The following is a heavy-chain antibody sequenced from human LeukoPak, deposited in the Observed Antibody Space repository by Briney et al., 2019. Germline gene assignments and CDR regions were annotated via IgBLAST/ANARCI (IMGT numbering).Heavy chain of an antibody. CDR1: GFTFSSYS. V-gene: IGHV3-21*01. CDR3: ARGEGTISGVVITPFGYYGMDV. J-gene: IGHJ6*02. CDR2: ISSSSSYI. Sequence: GGSLRLSCAASGFTFSSYSMNWVRQAPGKGLEWVSSISSSSSYIYYADSVKGRFTISRDNAKNPLYLQMNSLRAEDTAVYYCARGEGTISGVVITPFGYYGMDVWGQGTTVTVSS. D-gene: IGHD3-3*01.